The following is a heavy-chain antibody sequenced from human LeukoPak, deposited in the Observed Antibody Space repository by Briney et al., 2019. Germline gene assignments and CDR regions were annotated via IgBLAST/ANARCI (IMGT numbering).Heavy chain of an antibody. CDR2: ISAYNGNT. J-gene: IGHJ3*02. Sequence: GASVKVSFKASVYAFTSYGISGVRQAPGQGLEWMGWISAYNGNTNYAPKLQGRVTMTTDTSTSTAYMELRSLRSDDTAVYYCAREDCSGGSCYSLSLTPVFHVFDIWGQGTMVTVSS. V-gene: IGHV1-18*01. D-gene: IGHD2-15*01. CDR1: VYAFTSYG. CDR3: AREDCSGGSCYSLSLTPVFHVFDI.